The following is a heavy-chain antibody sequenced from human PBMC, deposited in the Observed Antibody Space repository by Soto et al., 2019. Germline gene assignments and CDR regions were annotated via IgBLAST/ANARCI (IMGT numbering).Heavy chain of an antibody. J-gene: IGHJ4*02. Sequence: PGGSLRLSCAASGFTFSSYGMHWVRQAPGKVLEWVAVIWYDGSNKYYADSVKGRFTISRDNSKNTLYLQMNSLRAEDTAVYYCARDWALNAYFDYWGQGTLVTVSS. CDR3: ARDWALNAYFDY. V-gene: IGHV3-33*01. CDR1: GFTFSSYG. CDR2: IWYDGSNK. D-gene: IGHD3-16*01.